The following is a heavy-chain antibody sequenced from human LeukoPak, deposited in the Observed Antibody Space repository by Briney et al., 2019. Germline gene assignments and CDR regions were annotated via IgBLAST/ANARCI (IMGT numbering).Heavy chain of an antibody. CDR3: ARDDEGGLIDY. D-gene: IGHD3-16*01. J-gene: IGHJ4*02. Sequence: PGGSLRLSCAASGFTFSSYWMSWVRLAPGKGLEWVANIKQDGSEKYYVDSVKGRFTISRDNAKNSLYLQMNSLRAEDTAVYYCARDDEGGLIDYWGQGTLVTVSS. CDR1: GFTFSSYW. V-gene: IGHV3-7*03. CDR2: IKQDGSEK.